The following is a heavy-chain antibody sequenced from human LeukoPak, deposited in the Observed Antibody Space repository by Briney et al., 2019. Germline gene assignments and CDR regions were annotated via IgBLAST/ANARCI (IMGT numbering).Heavy chain of an antibody. V-gene: IGHV3-53*01. D-gene: IGHD4-17*01. CDR2: IYSGGST. CDR1: GFTFSSYA. Sequence: GGSLRLSCAASGFTFSSYAMSWVRQAPGKGLEWVSVIYSGGSTYYADSVKGRFTISRDNSKNTLYLQMNSLRAEDTAVYYRARIGDGDYTNWFDPWGQGTLVTVSS. CDR3: ARIGDGDYTNWFDP. J-gene: IGHJ5*02.